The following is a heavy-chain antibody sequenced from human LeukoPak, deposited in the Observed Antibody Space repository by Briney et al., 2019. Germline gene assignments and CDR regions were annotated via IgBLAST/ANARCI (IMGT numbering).Heavy chain of an antibody. CDR1: GGSISSYY. J-gene: IGHJ3*02. CDR3: ARSDGENDAFDI. Sequence: SETLSLTCTVSGGSISSYYWSRIRQPPGKGLEWIGYIYYSGSTNYNPSLKSRVTISVDTSKNQFSLKLSSVTAADTAVYYCARSDGENDAFDIWGQGTMVTVSS. V-gene: IGHV4-59*01. D-gene: IGHD4-17*01. CDR2: IYYSGST.